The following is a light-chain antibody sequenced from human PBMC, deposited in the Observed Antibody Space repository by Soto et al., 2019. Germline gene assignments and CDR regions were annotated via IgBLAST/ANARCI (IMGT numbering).Light chain of an antibody. Sequence: DIQITQSPSSLSASVGDRVTITCRASQGIRIELAWYQQKPGKAPKLLIYAASTLQSGVPSRFSGSGSGTDFTLTISCLQSEDFATYYCQQYYSYPLVTFGQGTRLEIK. V-gene: IGKV1-17*01. CDR2: AAS. CDR3: QQYYSYPLVT. CDR1: QGIRIE. J-gene: IGKJ5*01.